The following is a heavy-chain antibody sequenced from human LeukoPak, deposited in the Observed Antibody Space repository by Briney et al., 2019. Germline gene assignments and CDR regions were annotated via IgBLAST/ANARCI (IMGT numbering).Heavy chain of an antibody. CDR1: GFTFSSYA. CDR3: AKTLHITGTLWFDP. CDR2: ISGSGGNT. D-gene: IGHD1-7*01. V-gene: IGHV3-23*01. Sequence: GGSLRLSCAASGFTFSSYAMSWVRQAPGKGLEWVSAISGSGGNTYYADSVKGRFTISRDNSKNTLYLQMNSLRAEDTAVYYCAKTLHITGTLWFDPWGQGTLVTVSS. J-gene: IGHJ5*02.